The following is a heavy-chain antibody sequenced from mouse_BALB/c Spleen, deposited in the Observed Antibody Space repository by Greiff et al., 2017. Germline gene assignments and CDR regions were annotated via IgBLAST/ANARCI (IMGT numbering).Heavy chain of an antibody. J-gene: IGHJ4*01. CDR2: ISYSGST. D-gene: IGHD2-1*01. CDR3: ARYGNLAMDY. Sequence: EVMLVESGPGLVKPSQSLSLTCTVTGYSITSDYAWNWIRQFPGNKLEWMGYISYSGSTSYNPSLKSRISITRDTSQNQFFLQLNSVTTEDTATYYCARYGNLAMDYWGQGTSVTVSS. V-gene: IGHV3-2*02. CDR1: GYSITSDYA.